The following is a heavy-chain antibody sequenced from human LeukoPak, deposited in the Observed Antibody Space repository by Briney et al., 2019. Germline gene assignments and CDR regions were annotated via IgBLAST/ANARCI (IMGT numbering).Heavy chain of an antibody. CDR2: INPNTGAT. J-gene: IGHJ4*02. D-gene: IGHD7-27*01. V-gene: IGHV1-2*02. CDR1: GYTFTGYY. CDR3: ARDQTGDGFDC. Sequence: ASVKVSCKASGYTFTGYYMNWVRQAPGQGLEWMGWINPNTGATNYAQKFQGRVTMTRDTSISTAYMELSRLRSDDTAVYYCARDQTGDGFDCWGQGTLVTASS.